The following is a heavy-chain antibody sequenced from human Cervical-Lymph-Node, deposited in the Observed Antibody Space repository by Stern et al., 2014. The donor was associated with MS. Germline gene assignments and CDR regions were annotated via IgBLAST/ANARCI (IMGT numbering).Heavy chain of an antibody. CDR1: GYTFTGYN. CDR2: ISPDGGRT. J-gene: IGHJ4*02. Sequence: VQLVESGAEVKEPGASVKVSCTASGYTFTGYNIQWVRQAPGPGLEWMGMISPDGGRTAYAPKFRGRVTMTRDKSTATVYMELNSLRSEDTAVYFCARVAPTVGAAYWGQGTLVTVSS. V-gene: IGHV1-46*01. CDR3: ARVAPTVGAAY. D-gene: IGHD1-26*01.